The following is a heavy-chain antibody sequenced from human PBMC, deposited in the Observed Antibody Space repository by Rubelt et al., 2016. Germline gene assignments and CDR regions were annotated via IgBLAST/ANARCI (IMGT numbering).Heavy chain of an antibody. CDR3: ARGLARAAAAPRRLWFDP. CDR2: IWYDGSNK. D-gene: IGHD6-13*01. Sequence: GGVVQPGRSLRLSCAASGFTFSSYGMHWVRQAPGKGLEWVAVIWYDGSNKYYADSVKGRFTISRDNSKNTLYLQMNSLRAEDTAVYYCARGLARAAAAPRRLWFDPWGQGTLVTVSS. V-gene: IGHV3-33*01. J-gene: IGHJ5*02. CDR1: GFTFSSYG.